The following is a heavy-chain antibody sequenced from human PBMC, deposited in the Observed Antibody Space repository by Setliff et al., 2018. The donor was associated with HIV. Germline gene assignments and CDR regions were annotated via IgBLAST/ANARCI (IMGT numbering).Heavy chain of an antibody. CDR2: ISSSGSYI. J-gene: IGHJ4*02. CDR1: GFTFSSYS. V-gene: IGHV3-21*01. D-gene: IGHD6-13*01. Sequence: GGSLRLSCAASGFTFSSYSMNWVRQAPGKGLKWVSSISSSGSYINYADSVKGRFTISRDNAKNSLYLQMNSLRAEDTAVYYCARGNQQLVFDHWGQGTPVTVSS. CDR3: ARGNQQLVFDH.